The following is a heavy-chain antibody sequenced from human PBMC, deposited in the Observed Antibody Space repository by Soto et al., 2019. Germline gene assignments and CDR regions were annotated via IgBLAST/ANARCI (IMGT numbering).Heavy chain of an antibody. J-gene: IGHJ6*04. CDR1: GFTFSSYW. CDR3: ARGGGIYYDFWSGSTYYYYGLDV. Sequence: GGSLRLSCAASGFTFSSYWMSWVRQTPGRGLEWVASIKQDGSEKYSVDSVKGRFTISRDNDKNSLYLQMNSLRAEDTAVYYCARGGGIYYDFWSGSTYYYYGLDVWGKGPTVTVSS. V-gene: IGHV3-7*03. D-gene: IGHD3-3*01. CDR2: IKQDGSEK.